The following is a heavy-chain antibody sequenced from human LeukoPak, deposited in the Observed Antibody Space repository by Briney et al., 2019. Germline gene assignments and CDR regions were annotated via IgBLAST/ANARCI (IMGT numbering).Heavy chain of an antibody. D-gene: IGHD3-22*01. CDR1: GGSFSGYY. J-gene: IGHJ4*02. V-gene: IGHV4-34*01. Sequence: SETLSLTCAVYGGSFSGYYWSWIRQPPGKGLEWIGEINHSGSTNYNPSLKSRVTISVDTSKNQCSLTLSCVPAADPAVYYCASSGYPDSVIHYWGQGPLVSVSS. CDR2: INHSGST. CDR3: ASSGYPDSVIHY.